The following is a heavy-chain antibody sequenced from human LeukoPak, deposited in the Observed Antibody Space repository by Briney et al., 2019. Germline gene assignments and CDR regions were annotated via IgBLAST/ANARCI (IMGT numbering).Heavy chain of an antibody. CDR2: IWYDGSNS. CDR3: AKVVSGFHFDC. J-gene: IGHJ4*02. V-gene: IGHV3-33*06. Sequence: GGSLRLSCAASGFTFSSTGMHWVRQAPGKGLQWVGLIWYDGSNSVYADSVKGRFTISRDNSQNTLYLQMNTLRAEDTAVYYCAKVVSGFHFDCWGQGTLVTVSS. D-gene: IGHD1-26*01. CDR1: GFTFSSTG.